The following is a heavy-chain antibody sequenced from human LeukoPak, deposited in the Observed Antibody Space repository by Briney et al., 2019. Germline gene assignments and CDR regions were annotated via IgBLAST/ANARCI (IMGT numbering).Heavy chain of an antibody. Sequence: PSETLSLTCTVSTYSISSGYYWGWIRRPPGKGLEWIGSIYHSGNSYYNPSLKSRVTISVDTSKNQFSLNLRSVTAADTAVYHCARAETYSSGWYDPFFDYWGQGTLVTVST. CDR1: TYSISSGYY. J-gene: IGHJ4*02. D-gene: IGHD6-19*01. CDR2: IYHSGNS. V-gene: IGHV4-38-2*02. CDR3: ARAETYSSGWYDPFFDY.